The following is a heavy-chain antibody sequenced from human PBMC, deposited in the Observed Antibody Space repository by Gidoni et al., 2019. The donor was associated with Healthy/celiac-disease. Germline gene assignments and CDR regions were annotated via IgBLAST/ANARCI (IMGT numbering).Heavy chain of an antibody. CDR2: INHSGST. J-gene: IGHJ1*01. D-gene: IGHD3-10*01. CDR1: GGSFSGYY. V-gene: IGHV4-34*01. Sequence: QVQLQQWGAGLLKPSETLSLTFAVDGGSFSGYYWSWIRQPPGKGLEWIGEINHSGSTNYNPSLKSRVTISVDTSKNQFSLKLSSVTAADTAVYYCARESYYYGSGSNFQHWGQGTLVTVSS. CDR3: ARESYYYGSGSNFQH.